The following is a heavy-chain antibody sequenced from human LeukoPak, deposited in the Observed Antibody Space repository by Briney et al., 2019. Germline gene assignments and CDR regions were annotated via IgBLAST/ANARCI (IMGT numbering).Heavy chain of an antibody. V-gene: IGHV1-2*04. CDR1: GYTFTGYY. J-gene: IGHJ3*02. D-gene: IGHD6-13*01. CDR2: INPNSGGT. Sequence: GASVKVSCKASGYTFTGYYMHWVRQAPGQGLEWMGWINPNSGGTNYAQKFQGWVTMTRDTSISTAYMELSRLRSDDTAVYYCAKGIAAANDAFDIWGQGTMVTVSS. CDR3: AKGIAAANDAFDI.